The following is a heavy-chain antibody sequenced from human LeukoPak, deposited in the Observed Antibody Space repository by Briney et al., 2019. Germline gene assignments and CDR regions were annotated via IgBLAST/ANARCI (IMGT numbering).Heavy chain of an antibody. J-gene: IGHJ6*02. V-gene: IGHV1-18*01. CDR3: ARDWGCSSTSCYTSYYYYYYGMDV. D-gene: IGHD2-2*02. CDR2: ISAYNGNT. Sequence: ASVKVSCKASGYTFTSYGISWLRQAPGQGLEWMGWISAYNGNTNYAQKLQGRVTVTTDTSTSTAYMELRSLRSDDTAVYYCARDWGCSSTSCYTSYYYYYYGMDVWGQGTTVTVSS. CDR1: GYTFTSYG.